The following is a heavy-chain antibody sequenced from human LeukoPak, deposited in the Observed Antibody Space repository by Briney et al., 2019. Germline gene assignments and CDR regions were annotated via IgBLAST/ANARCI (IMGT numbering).Heavy chain of an antibody. J-gene: IGHJ3*02. V-gene: IGHV4-61*10. Sequence: PSETLSLTCTVSGGSISSVNYYWTWIRQPAGKGLEWIGYIYYSGSTNYNPSLKSRVTISVDTSKNQFSLKLSSVTAADTAVYYCARDPGHAFDIWGQGTMVTVSS. CDR1: GGSISSVNYY. CDR2: IYYSGST. CDR3: ARDPGHAFDI.